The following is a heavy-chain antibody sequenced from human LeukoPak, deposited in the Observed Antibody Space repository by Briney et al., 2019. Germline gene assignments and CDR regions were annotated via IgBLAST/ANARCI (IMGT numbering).Heavy chain of an antibody. Sequence: ASVKVSCKAFGYTFTNYGINWVRQAPGQGLEWMGWMNTNTGNPTYAQGFTGQFVFSLETSVSTAYLQISSLKAEDTAVYYCARGRGSSARLGYSYFYIDVWGKGTTVTVSS. J-gene: IGHJ6*03. CDR2: MNTNTGNP. CDR1: GYTFTNYG. D-gene: IGHD1-26*01. V-gene: IGHV7-4-1*02. CDR3: ARGRGSSARLGYSYFYIDV.